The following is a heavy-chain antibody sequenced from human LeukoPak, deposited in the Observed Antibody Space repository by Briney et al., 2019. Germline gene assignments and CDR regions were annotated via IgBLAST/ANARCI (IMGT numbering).Heavy chain of an antibody. CDR1: GFTFSNYW. Sequence: GGSLRLSCAASGFTFSNYWMHWVRQAPGKGLEWASAISGSGGSTYYADSVKGRFTISRDNSKNTLYLQMNSLRAEDTAVYYCAKDSFGVVVITTLDYWGQGTLVTVSS. V-gene: IGHV3-23*01. D-gene: IGHD3-22*01. CDR3: AKDSFGVVVITTLDY. J-gene: IGHJ4*02. CDR2: ISGSGGST.